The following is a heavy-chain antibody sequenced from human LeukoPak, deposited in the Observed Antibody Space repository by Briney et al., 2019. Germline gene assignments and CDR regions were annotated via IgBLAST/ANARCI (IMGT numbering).Heavy chain of an antibody. D-gene: IGHD3-9*01. J-gene: IGHJ3*02. CDR3: AREASGGYDILNGYFNSGFDI. Sequence: SETLSLTCAVSGGSLITANFFWGWIRQPPGKGLEWIGSVYYSGKTYYNPSLKSRVSISVDTSKNQFSLRLTSVTAADTAVYYCAREASGGYDILNGYFNSGFDIWGQGTTVTASS. CDR2: VYYSGKT. CDR1: GGSLITANFF. V-gene: IGHV4-39*07.